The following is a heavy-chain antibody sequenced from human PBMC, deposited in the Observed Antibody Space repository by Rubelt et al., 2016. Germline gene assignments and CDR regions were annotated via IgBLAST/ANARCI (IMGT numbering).Heavy chain of an antibody. D-gene: IGHD3-16*01. CDR1: GGSISSSSYY. J-gene: IGHJ3*02. CDR3: ASGIMEAFDI. Sequence: TLSLTCTVSGGSISSSSYYWGWIRQPPGKGLEWIGSIYYSGSTYYNPSLTSRVTISVNTSKNQFSLNLSSVTAADTAVYYCASGIMEAFDIWGQGTMVTVSS. CDR2: IYYSGST. V-gene: IGHV4-39*07.